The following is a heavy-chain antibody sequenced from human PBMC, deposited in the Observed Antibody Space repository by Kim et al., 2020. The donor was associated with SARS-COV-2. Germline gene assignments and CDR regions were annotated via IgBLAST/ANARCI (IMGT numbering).Heavy chain of an antibody. Sequence: GSTSYAQKFQGRVTKTRDTSTSTGYMELSSLRSEDTAVYYCAGAVAGHDYWGQGTLVTVSS. D-gene: IGHD6-19*01. CDR3: AGAVAGHDY. CDR2: GST. J-gene: IGHJ4*02. V-gene: IGHV1-46*01.